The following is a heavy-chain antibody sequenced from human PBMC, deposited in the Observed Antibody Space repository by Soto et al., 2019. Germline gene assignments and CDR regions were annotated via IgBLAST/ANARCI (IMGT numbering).Heavy chain of an antibody. D-gene: IGHD6-19*01. J-gene: IGHJ6*02. CDR2: IYPGDSET. CDR1: GFSFTSYW. Sequence: EMQLVQSGAEVKKPGESLKISCKGSGFSFTSYWIGWVRQMPGKGLEWMGIIYPGDSETKYSPSFEGQVTISADKSTNTAYLQWSSLKASDTAMYYCARPPPPGIVVPGGYNYHDGLDVWGQGTPVTVSS. CDR3: ARPPPPGIVVPGGYNYHDGLDV. V-gene: IGHV5-51*01.